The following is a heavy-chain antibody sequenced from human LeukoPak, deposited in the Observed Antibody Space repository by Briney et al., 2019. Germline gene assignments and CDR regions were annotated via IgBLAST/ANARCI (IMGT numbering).Heavy chain of an antibody. D-gene: IGHD4-17*01. CDR2: ISSSSSTI. J-gene: IGHJ3*02. Sequence: GGSLRLPCAASGFTFSSYSMNWVRQAPGKGLEWVSYISSSSSTIYYADSVKGRFTISRDNAKNSLYLQMNSLRAEDTAVYYCARDPAGGDYVDAFDIWGQGTMVTVSS. V-gene: IGHV3-48*01. CDR1: GFTFSSYS. CDR3: ARDPAGGDYVDAFDI.